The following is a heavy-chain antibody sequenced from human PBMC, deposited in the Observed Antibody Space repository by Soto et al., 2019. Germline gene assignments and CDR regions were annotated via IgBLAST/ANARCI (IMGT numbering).Heavy chain of an antibody. J-gene: IGHJ4*02. CDR2: IVPIFSTA. CDR1: GGTFSSYA. Sequence: QLQLVQSGAEVKKPGSSVKVSCKASGGTFSSYAISWVRQAPGKGLEWMGGIVPIFSTANYAQKFQGRVTIIADESTSTAYMEPSSLRSENTAVYYCARSSRGSSAGDYWGQGTLVTVSS. V-gene: IGHV1-69*01. CDR3: ARSSRGSSAGDY. D-gene: IGHD6-6*01.